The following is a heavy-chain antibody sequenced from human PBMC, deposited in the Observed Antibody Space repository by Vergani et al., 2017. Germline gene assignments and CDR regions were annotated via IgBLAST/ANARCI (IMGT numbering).Heavy chain of an antibody. Sequence: QVQLQQWGAGLLKPSETLSLTCAVYGGSFSGYYWSWIRQPPGKGLEWIGEINHSGSTNYNPSLMSRVTISVATSKNQFSLKLSSVTAADTAVYYCAREGSLKSPYYYYYYGMDVWGQGTTVTVSS. V-gene: IGHV4-34*01. CDR1: GGSFSGYY. CDR2: INHSGST. CDR3: AREGSLKSPYYYYYYGMDV. J-gene: IGHJ6*02.